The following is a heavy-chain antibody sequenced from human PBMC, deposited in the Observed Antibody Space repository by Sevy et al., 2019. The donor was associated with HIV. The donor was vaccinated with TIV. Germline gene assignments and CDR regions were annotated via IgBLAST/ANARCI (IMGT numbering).Heavy chain of an antibody. J-gene: IGHJ6*02. CDR1: GGSVSSGSYY. Sequence: SETLSLTCTVSGGSVSSGSYYWSWIRQPPGKGLEWIGHMSYRGSSSNNPSFKSRVTISVDSSNNHFSLKLRSVTAADTAVYYCARDDPGGSVGTSFGMDVWGQGTTVTVSS. V-gene: IGHV4-61*03. CDR2: MSYRGSS. D-gene: IGHD3-16*01. CDR3: ARDDPGGSVGTSFGMDV.